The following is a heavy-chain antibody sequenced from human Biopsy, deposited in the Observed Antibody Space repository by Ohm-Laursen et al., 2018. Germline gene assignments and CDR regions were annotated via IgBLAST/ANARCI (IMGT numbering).Heavy chain of an antibody. Sequence: SQTLSLTCCVSGGSIDSYYWNWIRQPPGKGLEWIGYIHYSKTTNSNPSLKSRVTMSVDTSKKQLSLRLRSVTAADTAMYYCASVVLGPTNDAFDLWGQGTMVVVSS. J-gene: IGHJ3*01. V-gene: IGHV4-59*12. CDR2: IHYSKTT. D-gene: IGHD3-22*01. CDR3: ASVVLGPTNDAFDL. CDR1: GGSIDSYY.